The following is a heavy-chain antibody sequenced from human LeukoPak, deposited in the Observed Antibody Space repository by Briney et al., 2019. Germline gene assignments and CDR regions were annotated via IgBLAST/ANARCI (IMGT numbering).Heavy chain of an antibody. CDR1: GGSFSGYY. V-gene: IGHV4-34*01. D-gene: IGHD5-24*01. J-gene: IGHJ4*02. Sequence: SETLSLTCAVYGGSFSGYYWSWIRQPPGKGPEWIGEINHSGSTNYHPSLKSRVTISVDTSKNQFSLKLSSVTAADTAVYYCARRGFGDGYNVWGQGTLVTVSS. CDR3: ARRGFGDGYNV. CDR2: INHSGST.